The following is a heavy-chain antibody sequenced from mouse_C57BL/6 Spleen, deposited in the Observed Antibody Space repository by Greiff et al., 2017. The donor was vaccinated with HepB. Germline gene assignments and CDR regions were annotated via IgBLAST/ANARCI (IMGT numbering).Heavy chain of an antibody. CDR3: ARGLFITTVVEYFDV. D-gene: IGHD1-1*01. CDR2: ISSGSSTI. CDR1: GFTFSDYG. V-gene: IGHV5-17*01. J-gene: IGHJ1*03. Sequence: EVMLVESGGGLVKPGGSLKLSCAASGFTFSDYGMHWVRQAPEKGLEWVAYISSGSSTIYYADTVKGRFTISRDNAKNTLFLQMTSLRSEDTAMYYCARGLFITTVVEYFDVWGTGTTVTVSS.